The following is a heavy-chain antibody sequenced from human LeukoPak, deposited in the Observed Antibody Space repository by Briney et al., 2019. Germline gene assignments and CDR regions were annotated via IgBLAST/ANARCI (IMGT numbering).Heavy chain of an antibody. D-gene: IGHD3-10*01. Sequence: GGSLRLSCAASGFTFSSYAMSWVRQAPGKGLEWVSAISGSGSSTYYADSVKGRFTISRDNSKNTLYLQMNSLRVEDTAVYYCAKDRGELLWFGSLDYWGQGTLVTVSS. CDR3: AKDRGELLWFGSLDY. V-gene: IGHV3-23*01. CDR1: GFTFSSYA. CDR2: ISGSGSST. J-gene: IGHJ4*02.